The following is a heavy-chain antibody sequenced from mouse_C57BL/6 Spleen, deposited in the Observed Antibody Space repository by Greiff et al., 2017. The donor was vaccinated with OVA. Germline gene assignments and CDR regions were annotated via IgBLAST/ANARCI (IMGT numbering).Heavy chain of an antibody. Sequence: QVQLQQPGAELVRPGSSVKLSCKASGYTFTSYWMHWVKQRPIQGLEWIGNIDPSDSETHYNQKFKDKATLTVDKSSSTAYMQLSSLTSEDSAVYYCARYPRFITTVVAPFDYWGQGTTLTVSS. CDR3: ARYPRFITTVVAPFDY. CDR1: GYTFTSYW. CDR2: IDPSDSET. D-gene: IGHD1-1*01. J-gene: IGHJ2*01. V-gene: IGHV1-52*01.